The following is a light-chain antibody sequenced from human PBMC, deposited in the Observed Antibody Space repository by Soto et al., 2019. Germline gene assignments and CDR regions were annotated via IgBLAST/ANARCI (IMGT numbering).Light chain of an antibody. Sequence: EIVKTQSPATLSVSPGERATLSCRASQSISSDLAWYQQKAGQAPRLLIFGASTRATGIPARFSGSGSGTDFTLTISSLQSEDFAVYYCQHFKTWPLTFGGGTTVEI. CDR2: GAS. CDR3: QHFKTWPLT. J-gene: IGKJ4*01. V-gene: IGKV3-15*01. CDR1: QSISSD.